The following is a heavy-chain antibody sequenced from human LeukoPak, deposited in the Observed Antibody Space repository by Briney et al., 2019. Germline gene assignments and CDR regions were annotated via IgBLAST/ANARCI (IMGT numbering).Heavy chain of an antibody. Sequence: TGGSLRLSCAVSGFTFSDYWMRWVRQAPGKGLEWVASINKDGSEKQYVDSVKGRFTISRDNAKNSVYLQMTSLGAEDTVVYYCATYTQYFGAPGTDYWGLGTLVTVSS. CDR3: ATYTQYFGAPGTDY. CDR2: INKDGSEK. V-gene: IGHV3-7*01. J-gene: IGHJ4*02. CDR1: GFTFSDYW. D-gene: IGHD3-10*01.